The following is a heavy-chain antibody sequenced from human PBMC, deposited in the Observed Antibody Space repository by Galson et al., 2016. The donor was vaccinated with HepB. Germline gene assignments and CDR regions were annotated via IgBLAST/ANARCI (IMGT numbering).Heavy chain of an antibody. V-gene: IGHV3-49*03. D-gene: IGHD3-3*01. Sequence: SLRLSCATSGFPFDNYAMSWFRQAPGKGLHWVGSIRSNSYGGTTEYAASVKGSFTISRDDSKSIVYLQMNRLKTEDTAVYYCSRVVGLDYDFWSGYPDFDYWGQGALVTVSS. J-gene: IGHJ4*02. CDR2: IRSNSYGGTT. CDR1: GFPFDNYA. CDR3: SRVVGLDYDFWSGYPDFDY.